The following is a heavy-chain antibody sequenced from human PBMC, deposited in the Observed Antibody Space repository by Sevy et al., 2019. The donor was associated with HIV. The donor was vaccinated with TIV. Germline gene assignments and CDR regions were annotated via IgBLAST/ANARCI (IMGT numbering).Heavy chain of an antibody. CDR3: ARGFGRTYYDFWSGYSYFDY. CDR2: INSDGSST. Sequence: GGSLRLSCAASGFTFSSYWMHWVRQAPGKGLVWVSRINSDGSSTSYADSVKGRVTISRDNAKNTLYLQMNSLRAEDTAVYYCARGFGRTYYDFWSGYSYFDYWGQGTLVTVSS. CDR1: GFTFSSYW. V-gene: IGHV3-74*01. D-gene: IGHD3-3*01. J-gene: IGHJ4*02.